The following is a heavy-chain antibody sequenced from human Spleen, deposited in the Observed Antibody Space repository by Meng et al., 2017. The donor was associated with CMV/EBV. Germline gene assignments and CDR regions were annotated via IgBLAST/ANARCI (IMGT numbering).Heavy chain of an antibody. D-gene: IGHD2-2*01. J-gene: IGHJ5*02. V-gene: IGHV4-39*07. CDR1: GGSISSSSDY. CDR2: IYHSGST. CDR3: ARLRGYCSSTSCYPNWFDP. Sequence: SETLSLTCTISGGSISSSSDYWGWIRQPPGKGLEWIGSIYHSGSTYYNPSLKSRVTISVDTSKNQFSLKLSSVTAADTAVYYCARLRGYCSSTSCYPNWFDPWGQGTLVTVSS.